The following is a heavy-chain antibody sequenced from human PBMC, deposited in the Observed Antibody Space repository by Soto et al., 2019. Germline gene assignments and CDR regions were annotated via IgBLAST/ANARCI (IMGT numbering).Heavy chain of an antibody. J-gene: IGHJ4*02. CDR3: ARDSRPAVAPSTTAEFDY. V-gene: IGHV1-69*06. Sequence: QVQLVQSGAEVKKPGSSVKVSCKVSGGTFNSYAISWERQAPGQGLVWMGGIVPIFGTANYAQKFQGRVTITADRSTSTAYMELTRLTSEDTAVYYCARDSRPAVAPSTTAEFDYWGQGTLVTVSS. CDR2: IVPIFGTA. D-gene: IGHD2-15*01. CDR1: GGTFNSYA.